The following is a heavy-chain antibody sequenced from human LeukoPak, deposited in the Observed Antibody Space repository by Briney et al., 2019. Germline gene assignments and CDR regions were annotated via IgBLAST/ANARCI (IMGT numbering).Heavy chain of an antibody. CDR1: GGSISSGSYY. Sequence: SETLSLTCTVSGGSISSGSYYWSWIRQPAGKGLEWIGRIYTSGSTNYNPSLKSRVTISVDTSKNQFSLKLSSVTAADTAVYYCASYHFSLFGVVIDDYWGQGTLVTVSS. J-gene: IGHJ4*02. CDR2: IYTSGST. D-gene: IGHD3-3*01. V-gene: IGHV4-61*02. CDR3: ASYHFSLFGVVIDDY.